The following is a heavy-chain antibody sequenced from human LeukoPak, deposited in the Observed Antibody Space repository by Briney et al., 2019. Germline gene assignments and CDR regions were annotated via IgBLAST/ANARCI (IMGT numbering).Heavy chain of an antibody. CDR3: ARAGGGYYYGYYYYYMDV. J-gene: IGHJ6*03. CDR1: GGTFSSYA. Sequence: SMKVSCKASGGTFSSYAISWVRQAPGQGLDWMGGIIPIFGTANYAQKFQGRVTITADESTSTAYMELSSLRSEDTAVYYCARAGGGYYYGYYYYYMDVWGKGTTVTISS. V-gene: IGHV1-69*13. D-gene: IGHD3-22*01. CDR2: IIPIFGTA.